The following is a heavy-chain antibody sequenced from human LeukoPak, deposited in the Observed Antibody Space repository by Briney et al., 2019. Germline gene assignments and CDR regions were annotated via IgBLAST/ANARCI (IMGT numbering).Heavy chain of an antibody. D-gene: IGHD1-26*01. J-gene: IGHJ5*02. V-gene: IGHV3-30-3*01. CDR3: AREDEELQNWFDP. CDR1: GFTFSSYA. Sequence: GGSLRLSCAASGFTFSSYAMHWVRQAPGKGLEWVGVISYDGSNKSYADSVKGRFTISRDNSKNTLYLQMNSLRAEDTAVYYCAREDEELQNWFDPWGQGTLVTVSS. CDR2: ISYDGSNK.